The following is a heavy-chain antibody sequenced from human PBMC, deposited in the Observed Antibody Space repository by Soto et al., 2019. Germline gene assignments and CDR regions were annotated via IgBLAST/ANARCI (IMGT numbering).Heavy chain of an antibody. Sequence: SETLSLTCAVYGGSFSGYYWSWIRQPPGKGLEWIGEINHSGSTKYNPSLKSRVTISVDTSKNQFSLKLSSVTAADTAVYYCARVGDGWVTTFDYWGQGTLVTVPQ. J-gene: IGHJ4*02. CDR3: ARVGDGWVTTFDY. CDR1: GGSFSGYY. CDR2: INHSGST. V-gene: IGHV4-34*01. D-gene: IGHD4-17*01.